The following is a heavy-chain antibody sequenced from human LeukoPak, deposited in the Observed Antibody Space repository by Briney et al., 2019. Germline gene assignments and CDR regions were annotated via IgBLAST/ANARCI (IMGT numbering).Heavy chain of an antibody. CDR2: IGTAGDT. CDR1: GFTFSSYD. J-gene: IGHJ4*02. D-gene: IGHD3-10*01. CDR3: ARDPEYGSGSYYDY. V-gene: IGHV3-13*01. Sequence: GGSLRLSCAASGFTFSSYDMHWVRQATGKGLEWVSAIGTAGDTYYPGSVKGRFTISRENAKNSLYLQMNSLRAGDTAVYYCARDPEYGSGSYYDYWGQGTLVTVSS.